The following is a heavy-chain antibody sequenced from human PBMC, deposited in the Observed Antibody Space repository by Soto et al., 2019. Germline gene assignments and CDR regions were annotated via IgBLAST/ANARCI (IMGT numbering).Heavy chain of an antibody. Sequence: SETLSLTCTVSGGSISSSSYYWGWIRQPPGKGLEWIGSIYYSGSTYYNPSLKSRVTISVDTSKNQFSLKLSSVTAAGTAVYYCARQSEDQLRYGNYMDVWGKGTTVTVSS. CDR3: ARQSEDQLRYGNYMDV. D-gene: IGHD2-2*01. CDR1: GGSISSSSYY. J-gene: IGHJ6*03. V-gene: IGHV4-39*01. CDR2: IYYSGST.